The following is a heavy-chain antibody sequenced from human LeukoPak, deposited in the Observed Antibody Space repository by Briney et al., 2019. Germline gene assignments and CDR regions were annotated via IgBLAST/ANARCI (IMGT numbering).Heavy chain of an antibody. D-gene: IGHD6-19*01. J-gene: IGHJ5*02. Sequence: SETLSLTCTVSGGSISSYYWSWIRQPPGKGLEWIGYIYYSGSTNYNPSLKSRVTISVDTSKNQFSLKLSSVTAADTAVYYCARVSYGSGWYGVWFDPWGQGTLVTVSS. V-gene: IGHV4-59*01. CDR1: GGSISSYY. CDR3: ARVSYGSGWYGVWFDP. CDR2: IYYSGST.